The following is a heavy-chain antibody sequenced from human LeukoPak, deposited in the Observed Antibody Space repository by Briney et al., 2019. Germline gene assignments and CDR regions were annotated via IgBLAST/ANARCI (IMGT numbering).Heavy chain of an antibody. CDR2: IYHSGST. CDR1: GYSISSGYY. D-gene: IGHD3-10*01. CDR3: AREPKYGSGSYYLDY. Sequence: SETLSLTCAVSGYSISSGYYWGWIRQPPGKGLGWIGSIYHSGSTYYNPSLKGRVTISVDTSKNQFSLKLSSVTAADTAVYYCAREPKYGSGSYYLDYWGQGTLVTVSS. J-gene: IGHJ4*02. V-gene: IGHV4-38-2*02.